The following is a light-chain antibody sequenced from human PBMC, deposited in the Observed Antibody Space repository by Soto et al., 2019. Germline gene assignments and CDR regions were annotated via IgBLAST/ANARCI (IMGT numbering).Light chain of an antibody. CDR2: DAS. CDR1: QSVSSY. CDR3: QQHSDWPLT. Sequence: EIVLTQSPATLSLSPGERATLSCRASQSVSSYLAWYQQKPGQAPRLLIYDASNRATGIPARFSGSGSGTDLTLTISSLEPEDFAVYYCQQHSDWPLTFGGGTKVEIK. V-gene: IGKV3-11*01. J-gene: IGKJ4*01.